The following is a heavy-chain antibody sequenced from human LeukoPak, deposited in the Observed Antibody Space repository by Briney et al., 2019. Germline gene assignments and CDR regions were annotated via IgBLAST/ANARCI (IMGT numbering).Heavy chain of an antibody. J-gene: IGHJ4*02. Sequence: PGGSLRLSCAASGFTFSSYAMSWVHQAPGKGLEWVTSISYDGSKKFHADSVRGRFTISRDNSKSTLDLQMDSLRDEDTAVYFCVRDWGFDYWGQGTLVTVSS. V-gene: IGHV3-30*04. CDR2: ISYDGSKK. D-gene: IGHD3-16*01. CDR1: GFTFSSYA. CDR3: VRDWGFDY.